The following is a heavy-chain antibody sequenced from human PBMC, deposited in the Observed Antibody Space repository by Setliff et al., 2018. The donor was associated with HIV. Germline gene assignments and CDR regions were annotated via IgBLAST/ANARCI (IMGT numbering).Heavy chain of an antibody. CDR2: IRSSGDT. CDR1: GASISSHNYY. V-gene: IGHV4-39*01. J-gene: IGHJ4*02. Sequence: NPSETLSLTCTVSGASISSHNYYWGWIRQSPGKGLEWIAIIRSSGDTYYNPSLQSRVTISVDTSNNQLSLKLTSVTAADTAVYYCTIPASSLAPNWGRGTQVTVSS. CDR3: TIPASSLAPN.